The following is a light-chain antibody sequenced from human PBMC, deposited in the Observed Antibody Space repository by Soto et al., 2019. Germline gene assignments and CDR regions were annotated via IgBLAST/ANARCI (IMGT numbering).Light chain of an antibody. J-gene: IGKJ4*01. V-gene: IGKV3D-15*01. CDR2: GAS. Sequence: EIVMTQSPATLSVTPGERATLSCRARQRVSSNLAWYQQKPGQAPRLLIFGASTRPTGTPARFSGSGSETEFTLTISSLQSEDFAVYYCQQYSDWPLTFGGGTKVDI. CDR3: QQYSDWPLT. CDR1: QRVSSN.